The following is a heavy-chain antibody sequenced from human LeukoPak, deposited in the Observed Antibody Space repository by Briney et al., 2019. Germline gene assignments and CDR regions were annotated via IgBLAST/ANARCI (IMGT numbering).Heavy chain of an antibody. D-gene: IGHD1/OR15-1a*01. Sequence: GGSLRLSCAASGFTFSSYAMSWVRQAPEKGLEWVSTISDSGGSTYYSDSVKGRFTISRDNSKNTLYLQMNSLRPEDTAVYYCAKGNWYKLEVFDYWGQGTLVTVSS. CDR1: GFTFSSYA. CDR2: ISDSGGST. CDR3: AKGNWYKLEVFDY. J-gene: IGHJ4*02. V-gene: IGHV3-23*01.